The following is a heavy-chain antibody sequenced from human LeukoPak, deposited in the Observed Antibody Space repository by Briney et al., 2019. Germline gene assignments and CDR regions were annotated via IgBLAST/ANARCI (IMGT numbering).Heavy chain of an antibody. Sequence: PGGSLRLSCAASGFTFSKAWMSWVRQAPGKGLEWVGRIKSRSDGGTTDYAAPVKGRFTISRDDSKNTLYLQMNNLKTEDTAVYYCSYYYDSRGSPDFDYWGQGTLVTVSS. CDR1: GFTFSKAW. J-gene: IGHJ4*02. CDR2: IKSRSDGGTT. CDR3: SYYYDSRGSPDFDY. V-gene: IGHV3-15*01. D-gene: IGHD3-22*01.